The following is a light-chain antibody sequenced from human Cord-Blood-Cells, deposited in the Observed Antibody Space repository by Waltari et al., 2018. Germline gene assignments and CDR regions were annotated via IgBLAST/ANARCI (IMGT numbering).Light chain of an antibody. Sequence: QSALTQPASVSGSHGQSITISCTGTSSDVGSYNLVPWYQQHPGKAPKLMIYEGSKRPSGVSNRFSGSKSGNTASLTISGLQAEDEADYYCCSYAGSSTWVFGGGTKLTVL. CDR3: CSYAGSSTWV. J-gene: IGLJ3*02. CDR1: SSDVGSYNL. V-gene: IGLV2-23*01. CDR2: EGS.